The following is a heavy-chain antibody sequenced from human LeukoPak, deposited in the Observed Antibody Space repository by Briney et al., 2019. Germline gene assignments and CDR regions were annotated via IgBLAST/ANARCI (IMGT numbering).Heavy chain of an antibody. Sequence: PGGSLRLSCGTSGFTFSDSWMTWVRQAPGKGPEWVASINKDGSEQYYVDSVKGRFTISRDNAKNSLSLQVSSLRAEDTAVYYCTGGGATSSWYWFFWGQGTLVTVSS. J-gene: IGHJ4*02. CDR2: INKDGSEQ. V-gene: IGHV3-7*01. D-gene: IGHD6-13*01. CDR1: GFTFSDSW. CDR3: TGGGATSSWYWFF.